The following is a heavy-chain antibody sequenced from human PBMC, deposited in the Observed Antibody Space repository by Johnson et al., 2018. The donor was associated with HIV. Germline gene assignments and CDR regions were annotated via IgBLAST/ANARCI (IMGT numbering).Heavy chain of an antibody. J-gene: IGHJ3*02. CDR2: IKQDGSEK. CDR3: ARRYSGSYGAFDI. Sequence: VQLVESGGGLVQPGGSLRLSCAASGFTFSSYWMSWVRQAPGKGLEWVAKIKQDGSEKSYVDSVKGRFTISRDNAKNSLYLQMNSLRAEDMAVYYCARRYSGSYGAFDICGQGTMVTVSS. D-gene: IGHD1-26*01. CDR1: GFTFSSYW. V-gene: IGHV3-7*05.